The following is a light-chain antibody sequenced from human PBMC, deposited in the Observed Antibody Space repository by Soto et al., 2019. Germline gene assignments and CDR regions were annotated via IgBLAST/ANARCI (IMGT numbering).Light chain of an antibody. V-gene: IGKV1-9*01. J-gene: IGKJ4*01. CDR1: QGISSS. Sequence: IHLTHSPSFLSASLGDIVTITFRASQGISSSLAWYQQRAGKAPKFLVYAAPTLQSGAPSRFSGSGSGTEFALTISSLQPEDSATYYCQQLKSYPLTFGGGTKVDIK. CDR2: AAP. CDR3: QQLKSYPLT.